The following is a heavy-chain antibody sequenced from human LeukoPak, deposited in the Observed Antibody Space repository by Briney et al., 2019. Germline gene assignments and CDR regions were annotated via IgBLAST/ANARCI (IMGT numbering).Heavy chain of an antibody. Sequence: GGSLRLSCAASGFTFSSYSMNWVRQAPGKGLEWVSSISSSSSYIYYADSVKGRFTISRDNAKNSLYLQMNSLRAEDTAVYYCARASSYNSATRYNPSWFGPWGQGTLVTVSS. J-gene: IGHJ5*02. D-gene: IGHD2-2*02. CDR1: GFTFSSYS. CDR3: ARASSYNSATRYNPSWFGP. V-gene: IGHV3-21*01. CDR2: ISSSSSYI.